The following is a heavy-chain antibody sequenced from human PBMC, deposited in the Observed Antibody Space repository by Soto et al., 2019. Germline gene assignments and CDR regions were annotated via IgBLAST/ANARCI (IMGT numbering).Heavy chain of an antibody. CDR2: IYYSGST. CDR1: GGYISSSIYY. V-gene: IGHV4-39*01. D-gene: IGHD3-10*01. J-gene: IGHJ4*02. CDR3: ASRYYYGSFDY. Sequence: SETMCLTSTVSGGYISSSIYYWGWIRQPPGKGLEWIGSIYYSGSTYYNPSLKSRLTISVDTSKNQFSLKLSSVTAADTAVYYCASRYYYGSFDYWGQGTLVTVSS.